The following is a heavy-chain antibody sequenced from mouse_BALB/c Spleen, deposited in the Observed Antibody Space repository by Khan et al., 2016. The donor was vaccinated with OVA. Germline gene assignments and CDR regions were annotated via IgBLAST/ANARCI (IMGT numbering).Heavy chain of an antibody. J-gene: IGHJ2*01. CDR2: ISTYSGNT. Sequence: QVQLQQSGPELVRPGVSVKISCKGSGYTFTDYAMYWVKQSHAESLEWIGLISTYSGNTNYNQKFKGKATMTVDKSSTTAYMELARLTSEDSAMYYCARPAYDGYYDYWGQGTTLTVSS. CDR1: GYTFTDYA. CDR3: ARPAYDGYYDY. V-gene: IGHV1S137*01. D-gene: IGHD2-3*01.